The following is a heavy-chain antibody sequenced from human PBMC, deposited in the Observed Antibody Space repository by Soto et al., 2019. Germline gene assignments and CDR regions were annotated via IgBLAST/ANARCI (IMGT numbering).Heavy chain of an antibody. D-gene: IGHD3-3*01. J-gene: IGHJ5*02. CDR1: GGSISSSSYY. V-gene: IGHV4-39*01. Sequence: QLQLQESGPGLVKPSETLSLTCTVSGGSISSSSYYWGWIRQPPGKGLEWIGSIYYSGSTYYNPSLKSRVTRSVDTPTPQSSLDLSSVTAAGTAVYYCARPAYVLRESGWFDPWGQGTLVTVSS. CDR2: IYYSGST. CDR3: ARPAYVLRESGWFDP.